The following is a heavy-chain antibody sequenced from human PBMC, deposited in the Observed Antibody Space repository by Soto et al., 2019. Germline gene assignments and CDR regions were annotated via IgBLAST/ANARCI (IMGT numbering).Heavy chain of an antibody. D-gene: IGHD1-26*01. Sequence: QVQLVQSGAEVKKPGSSVKVSCKASGGVVRNYAINWVRQAPGQGLEWMGGIIPVFGTADYPQKFQGRVTITADESTTTAYMELTSLKTEGTAVYFCARDRWGSYAFDSWGQGTLVTVAS. CDR1: GGVVRNYA. CDR2: IIPVFGTA. V-gene: IGHV1-69*01. J-gene: IGHJ5*01. CDR3: ARDRWGSYAFDS.